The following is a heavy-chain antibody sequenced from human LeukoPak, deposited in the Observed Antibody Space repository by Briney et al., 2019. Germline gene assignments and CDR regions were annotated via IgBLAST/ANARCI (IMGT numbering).Heavy chain of an antibody. CDR3: ARERVVRGYSGYDFDY. Sequence: PGRSLRLSCAASGFTFSTYGMHWVRQAPGKGLEWVAVIWFVGSNKYYADSVKGRFTISRDNAKSTLYLQMNSLRAEDTAVYYCARERVVRGYSGYDFDYWGQGTLVTVSS. CDR1: GFTFSTYG. V-gene: IGHV3-33*01. CDR2: IWFVGSNK. J-gene: IGHJ4*02. D-gene: IGHD5-12*01.